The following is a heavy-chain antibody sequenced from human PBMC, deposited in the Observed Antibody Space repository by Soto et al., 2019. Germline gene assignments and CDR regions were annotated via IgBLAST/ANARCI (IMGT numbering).Heavy chain of an antibody. Sequence: GGSLRLSCAASGFTFSSYAMSWVRQAPGKGLEWVSAISGSGGSTYYADSVKGRFTISRDNSENTLFLQMNSLRAEDTAVYYCAKSLTTVPYYYYGMNGWGQGTTVTVSS. D-gene: IGHD4-17*01. V-gene: IGHV3-23*01. CDR3: AKSLTTVPYYYYGMNG. CDR1: GFTFSSYA. CDR2: ISGSGGST. J-gene: IGHJ6*02.